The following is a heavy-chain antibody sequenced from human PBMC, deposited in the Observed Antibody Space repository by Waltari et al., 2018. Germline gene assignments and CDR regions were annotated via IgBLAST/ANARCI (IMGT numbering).Heavy chain of an antibody. V-gene: IGHV3-53*01. D-gene: IGHD1-26*01. Sequence: EVQLVESGGGLMQPGGSLRHSSPASEFTVRVGYRTWVRQAPGKGLEWLSTVYSSGATYYAESVTGRFTMSRDNSRNMLSLQMNNLRPEDTALYYCAKGLVGSTTAFEYWGQGTLVTVSS. CDR3: AKGLVGSTTAFEY. J-gene: IGHJ4*02. CDR2: VYSSGAT. CDR1: EFTVRVGY.